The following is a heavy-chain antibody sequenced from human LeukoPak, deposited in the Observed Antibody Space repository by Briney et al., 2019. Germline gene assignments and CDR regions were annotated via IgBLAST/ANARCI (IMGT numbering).Heavy chain of an antibody. CDR2: IYYTGTT. D-gene: IGHD1-26*01. V-gene: IGHV4-39*07. Sequence: WVRQPPGKGLGWLGSIYYTGTTYYNPSLNHRVTISVDTSKNQFSLKLSSVTAADTAVYYCARSYYGYSGSSSNWFDPWGQGTLVTVSS. J-gene: IGHJ5*02. CDR3: ARSYYGYSGSSSNWFDP.